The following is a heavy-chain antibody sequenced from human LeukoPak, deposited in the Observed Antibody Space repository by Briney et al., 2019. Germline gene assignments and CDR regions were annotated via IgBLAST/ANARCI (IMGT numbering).Heavy chain of an antibody. D-gene: IGHD2-2*01. Sequence: ASVKVSCKASGYTFTSYGISWVRQAPGQGLEWMGWISAYNGNTNYAQKLQGRVTMTTDTSTSTAYMELRSLRSDDTAVYYCARVVPAANVRYYYYGMDVWGQGTTVTVSS. CDR2: ISAYNGNT. V-gene: IGHV1-18*01. J-gene: IGHJ6*02. CDR3: ARVVPAANVRYYYYGMDV. CDR1: GYTFTSYG.